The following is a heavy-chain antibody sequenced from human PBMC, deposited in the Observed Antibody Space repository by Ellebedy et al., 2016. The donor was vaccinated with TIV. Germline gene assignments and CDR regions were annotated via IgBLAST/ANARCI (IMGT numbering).Heavy chain of an antibody. V-gene: IGHV3-66*01. CDR2: IYSGGST. Sequence: GESLKISCAASGFTVSSYYMNWVRQAPGKGLEWVSIIYSGGSTYYGDSLKGRFTISRDDSKNTLFLQMNSLRAEDTAVYFCARDVATIPLMVSGYGMDVWGRGTTVTVSS. D-gene: IGHD2-8*01. CDR1: GFTVSSYY. J-gene: IGHJ6*02. CDR3: ARDVATIPLMVSGYGMDV.